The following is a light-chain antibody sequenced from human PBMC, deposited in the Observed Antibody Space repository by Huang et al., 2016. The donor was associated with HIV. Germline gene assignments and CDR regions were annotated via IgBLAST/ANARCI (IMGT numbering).Light chain of an antibody. CDR1: QDIRSN. V-gene: IGKV1-16*02. CDR2: DAS. J-gene: IGKJ4*01. Sequence: DIQMNQSPSSLSASVGDRVNITCRASQDIRSNLAWFQQTPGKAPKSLIYDASTLQRGVPSKFSGNGDGADFTLTISSLQPEDIATYYCQQSNTFPLTFGGGTKVEI. CDR3: QQSNTFPLT.